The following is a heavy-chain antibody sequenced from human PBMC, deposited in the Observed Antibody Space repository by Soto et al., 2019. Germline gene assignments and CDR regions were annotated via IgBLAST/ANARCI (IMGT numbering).Heavy chain of an antibody. CDR2: IYHAGSP. CDR3: ARGLSFRGDFDV. V-gene: IGHV4-4*02. D-gene: IGHD2-21*02. J-gene: IGHJ3*01. CDR1: GGSISSSSW. Sequence: HLQESGPGLVKPSGTLSLTCDVSGGSISSSSWWTWVRQSPGKGLEWIGEIYHAGSPNYNPSFQIRVTILADKSKNHSSLRLTSVTAADTAIYYCARGLSFRGDFDVWGQGTTVTVSS.